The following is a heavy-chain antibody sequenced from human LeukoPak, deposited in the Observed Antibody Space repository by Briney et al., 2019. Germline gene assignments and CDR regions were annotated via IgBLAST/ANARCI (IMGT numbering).Heavy chain of an antibody. V-gene: IGHV3-30-3*01. CDR2: ISYDGSNK. CDR1: GFTFSSYA. Sequence: GGSLRLSCAASGFTFSSYAMHWVRQAPGKGLEWVAVISYDGSNKYYADSVKGRFTISRDNSKNTLYLQMNSLRAEDTAVYYCARDVGGRSADYYFDYWGQGTLVTVSS. CDR3: ARDVGGRSADYYFDY. J-gene: IGHJ4*02. D-gene: IGHD2-15*01.